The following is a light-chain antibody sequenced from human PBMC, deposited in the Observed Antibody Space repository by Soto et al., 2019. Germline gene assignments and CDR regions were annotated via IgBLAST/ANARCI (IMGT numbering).Light chain of an antibody. CDR3: QHDTNWPLT. J-gene: IGKJ4*01. V-gene: IGKV3-15*01. CDR1: HSVSSR. Sequence: EIVMTQSPATLSVSPGERATLSCRASHSVSSRLAWYQQKPGQPPRLLIYGASTRATGLPARFSGSGSGTEFTLTISGLQSEDFAVYYCQHDTNWPLTFGGGTKLEIK. CDR2: GAS.